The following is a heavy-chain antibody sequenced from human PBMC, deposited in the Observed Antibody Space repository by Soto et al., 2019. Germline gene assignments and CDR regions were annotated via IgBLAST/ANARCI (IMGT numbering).Heavy chain of an antibody. D-gene: IGHD2-15*01. Sequence: PGGSLILSCAASGFTFSSYGMHWVRQAPGKGLEWVAVISYDGSNKYYADSVKGRFTISRDNSKNTLYLQMNSLRAEDTAVYYCAKDLKTLFLGYCSGGSCYYPDYWGQGTLVTVSS. J-gene: IGHJ4*02. CDR2: ISYDGSNK. CDR3: AKDLKTLFLGYCSGGSCYYPDY. V-gene: IGHV3-30*18. CDR1: GFTFSSYG.